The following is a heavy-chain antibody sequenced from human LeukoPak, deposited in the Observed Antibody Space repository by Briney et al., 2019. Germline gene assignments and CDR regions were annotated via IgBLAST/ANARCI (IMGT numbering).Heavy chain of an antibody. D-gene: IGHD6-19*01. CDR3: AKRGGWYGDPVFDL. Sequence: GGSLRLSSVASVVSLSRYAMCWVRQAPGKGLEWVSTISDSGSSTYYADSVTGRFTISRNSSKNTLYLPLDSLIYHDTAEYYCAKRGGWYGDPVFDLWGQGTMVTVSS. J-gene: IGHJ3*01. V-gene: IGHV3-23*01. CDR2: ISDSGSST. CDR1: VVSLSRYA.